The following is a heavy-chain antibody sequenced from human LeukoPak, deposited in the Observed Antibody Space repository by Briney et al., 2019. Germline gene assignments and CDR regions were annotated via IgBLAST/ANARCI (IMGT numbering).Heavy chain of an antibody. CDR3: ARTIVGATGYFDY. CDR2: IYYSGST. J-gene: IGHJ4*02. Sequence: SETLSLTCTVSGGPISSGDYYWSWIRQPPGKGLEWIGYIYYSGSTYYNPSLKRRVTISVDTSKNQFSLKLSSVTAADTAVYYCARTIVGATGYFDYWGQGTLVTVSS. D-gene: IGHD1-26*01. CDR1: GGPISSGDYY. V-gene: IGHV4-30-4*08.